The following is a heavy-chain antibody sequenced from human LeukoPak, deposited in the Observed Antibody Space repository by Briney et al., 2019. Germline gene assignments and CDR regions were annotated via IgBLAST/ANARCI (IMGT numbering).Heavy chain of an antibody. CDR1: GFTFSSYS. CDR3: AREDVAATPYSYFNYMDV. V-gene: IGHV3-48*04. Sequence: PGGSLRLSCAASGFTFSSYSMNWVRQAPGKGLEWVSYISSSGSTIYYADSVKGRFTISRDNAKNSLYLQMNSLRAEDTAVYYCAREDVAATPYSYFNYMDVWGKGTTVTISS. J-gene: IGHJ6*03. D-gene: IGHD2-15*01. CDR2: ISSSGSTI.